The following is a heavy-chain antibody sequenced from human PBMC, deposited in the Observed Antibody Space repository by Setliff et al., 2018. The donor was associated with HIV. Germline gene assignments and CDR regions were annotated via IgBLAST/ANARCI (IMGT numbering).Heavy chain of an antibody. J-gene: IGHJ2*01. D-gene: IGHD4-17*01. V-gene: IGHV1-18*01. CDR1: GYTFRSYG. CDR3: ARDGSKADYGDYQGYWYFDL. Sequence: ASVKVSCKASGYTFRSYGISWVRQAPGQGLEWMGWISTYNGNTNYAQKVQGRVTMTTDTSTSTAYMELRSLRSDDAAVYYCARDGSKADYGDYQGYWYFDLWGRGTLVTVSS. CDR2: ISTYNGNT.